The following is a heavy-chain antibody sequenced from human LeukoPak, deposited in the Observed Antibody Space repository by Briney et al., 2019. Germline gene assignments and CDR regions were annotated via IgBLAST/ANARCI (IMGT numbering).Heavy chain of an antibody. V-gene: IGHV3-21*01. D-gene: IGHD6-19*01. CDR1: GFTFTSYA. CDR2: ISSSSRDI. CDR3: ARDESGYSNGWYVY. J-gene: IGHJ4*02. Sequence: GGSLRLSCAASGFTFTSYAMNWVRQAPGKGLEWVSSISSSSRDINYADSVKGRFTISRDNAWNSLYLQMNSLRAEDTAVYYCARDESGYSNGWYVYWGQGTLVTVSS.